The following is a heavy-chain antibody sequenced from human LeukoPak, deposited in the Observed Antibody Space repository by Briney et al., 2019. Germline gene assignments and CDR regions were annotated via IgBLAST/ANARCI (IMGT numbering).Heavy chain of an antibody. CDR3: ARRAAAGKGPNYYYGMDV. V-gene: IGHV4-31*11. J-gene: IGHJ6*02. Sequence: PSETLSLTCAVSGGSISSGGYYWSWIRQHPGKGLEWIGYIYYSGSTYYNPSLKSRVTISVDTSKNQFSLKLSSVTAADTAVYYCARRAAAGKGPNYYYGMDVWGQGTTVTVSS. D-gene: IGHD6-13*01. CDR2: IYYSGST. CDR1: GGSISSGGYY.